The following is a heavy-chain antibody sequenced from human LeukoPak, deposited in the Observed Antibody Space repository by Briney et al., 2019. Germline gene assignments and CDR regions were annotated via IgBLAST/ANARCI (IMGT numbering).Heavy chain of an antibody. Sequence: SETLSLTCTVSGDSISGVYWSWIRPPPGKGLEWIGYIYYSGSTNYNPSLKSRVTISVDTSKNQFSLKLSSVIAADTAMYYCARHWMTVAPYWYFDLWGRGTLVTVSS. J-gene: IGHJ2*01. D-gene: IGHD6-19*01. CDR3: ARHWMTVAPYWYFDL. CDR2: IYYSGST. CDR1: GDSISGVY. V-gene: IGHV4-59*08.